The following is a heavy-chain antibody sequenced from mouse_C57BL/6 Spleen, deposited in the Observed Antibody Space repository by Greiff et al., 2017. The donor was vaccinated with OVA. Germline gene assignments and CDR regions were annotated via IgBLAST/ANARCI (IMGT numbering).Heavy chain of an antibody. Sequence: VQLQQSGPELVKPGASVKISCKASGYSFTGYYMTWVKQSPEKSLEWIGEINPGTGGTTYNQKFKAKATLTVDTSSSTAYMQLKSLTSEDSAVYYCARSEDYYAMDYWGQGTSVTVSS. CDR3: ARSEDYYAMDY. V-gene: IGHV1-42*01. J-gene: IGHJ4*01. CDR2: INPGTGGT. CDR1: GYSFTGYY.